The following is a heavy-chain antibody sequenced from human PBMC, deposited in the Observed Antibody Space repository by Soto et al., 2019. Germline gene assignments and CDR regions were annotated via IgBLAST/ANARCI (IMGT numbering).Heavy chain of an antibody. CDR3: AIVLGGYSGYDGH. V-gene: IGHV3-53*01. J-gene: IGHJ4*02. D-gene: IGHD5-12*01. Sequence: EVQLVESGGGLIQPGGSLRLSCAASGFIVSSNYMSWVRQAPGKGLEWVSVIYSGGNTYYADSVKGRFTISRDNSKNTLYLQMNSLRAEDTAVYYCAIVLGGYSGYDGHWGQGTLVTVSS. CDR1: GFIVSSNY. CDR2: IYSGGNT.